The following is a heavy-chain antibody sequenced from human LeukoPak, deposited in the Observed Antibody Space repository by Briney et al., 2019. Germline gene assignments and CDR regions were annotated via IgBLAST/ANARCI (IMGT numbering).Heavy chain of an antibody. CDR1: GAPVNNYY. J-gene: IGHJ5*02. Sequence: SETLSLTCTVSGAPVNNYYWSWIRQPAEKGLEWIGRIYTSGSTNYNPSLKSRVTMSVDTSKNQFSLKLSSVTAADTAVYYCARMDSSGWYGGGVWFDPWGQGTLVTVSS. D-gene: IGHD6-19*01. CDR3: ARMDSSGWYGGGVWFDP. CDR2: IYTSGST. V-gene: IGHV4-4*07.